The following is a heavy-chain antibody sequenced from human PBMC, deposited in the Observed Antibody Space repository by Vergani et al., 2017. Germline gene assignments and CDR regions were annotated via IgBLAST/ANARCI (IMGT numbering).Heavy chain of an antibody. CDR2: INAGNGNT. V-gene: IGHV1-3*01. Sequence: QVQLVQSGAEVKKPGASVKVSCKASGYTFTHYAKHWVRQAPGQRLEWMGWINAGNGNTKYSQKFQGRVTITRDTSASTAYMERSSLRSEDTAVYYCARRGAAAGGFWFDPWGQGTLVTVSS. CDR1: GYTFTHYA. CDR3: ARRGAAAGGFWFDP. D-gene: IGHD6-13*01. J-gene: IGHJ5*02.